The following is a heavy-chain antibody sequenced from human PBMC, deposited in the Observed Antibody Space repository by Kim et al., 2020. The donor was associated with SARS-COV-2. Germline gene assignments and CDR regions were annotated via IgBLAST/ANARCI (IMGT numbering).Heavy chain of an antibody. D-gene: IGHD6-19*01. CDR2: INHSGST. Sequence: SETLSLTCAVYGGSFSGYYWSWIRQPPGKGLEWIGEINHSGSTNYNPSLKSRVTISVDTSKNQFSLKLSSVTAADTAVYYCARDKRSYSSGWVDYYYYGMDVWGQGTTVTVSS. J-gene: IGHJ6*02. CDR3: ARDKRSYSSGWVDYYYYGMDV. CDR1: GGSFSGYY. V-gene: IGHV4-34*01.